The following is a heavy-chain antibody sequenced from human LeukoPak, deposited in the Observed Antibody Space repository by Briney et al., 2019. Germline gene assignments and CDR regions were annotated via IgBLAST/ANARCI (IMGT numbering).Heavy chain of an antibody. CDR1: GGSFSGYY. Sequence: SETLSLTCAVYGGSFSGYYWSWIRQPPGKGLEWIGEINHSGSTNYNPSLKSRVTISVDTSKNQFSLKLSSVTAADTAVYYCARVGVRGVIKVFDYWGQGTLSPSPQ. V-gene: IGHV4-34*01. J-gene: IGHJ4*02. D-gene: IGHD3-10*01. CDR2: INHSGST. CDR3: ARVGVRGVIKVFDY.